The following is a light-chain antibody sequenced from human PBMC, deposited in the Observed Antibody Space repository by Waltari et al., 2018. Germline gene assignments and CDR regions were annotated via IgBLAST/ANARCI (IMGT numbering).Light chain of an antibody. V-gene: IGLV2-18*02. CDR1: SNDVGSYNR. CDR2: EVS. Sequence: QSALTQPPSVSGSPGQSVTISCTGTSNDVGSYNRVSWYQQPPGTAPKLMIYEVSNRPAVGPDRFSGSKSGNTASRTISGLQPEDEADYYCNSFTTSTTWVFGGGTRVTVL. CDR3: NSFTTSTTWV. J-gene: IGLJ3*02.